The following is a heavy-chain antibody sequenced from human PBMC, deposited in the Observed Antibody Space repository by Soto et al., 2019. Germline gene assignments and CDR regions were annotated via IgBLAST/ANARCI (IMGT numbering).Heavy chain of an antibody. V-gene: IGHV2-5*02. D-gene: IGHD3-10*01. CDR1: GFSLDYTAVG. CDR2: IYWDGDK. J-gene: IGHJ4*02. CDR3: AHFILGGTFVLGVNFDY. Sequence: QITLNESGPTLVKPMQTLTLTCNFSGFSLDYTAVGVGWLRQPPGNALECLALIYWDGDKRYNPFLTNRVIITKDTSKNQVVLTMTDMSPADTATYFCAHFILGGTFVLGVNFDYWGQGVLVTVSS.